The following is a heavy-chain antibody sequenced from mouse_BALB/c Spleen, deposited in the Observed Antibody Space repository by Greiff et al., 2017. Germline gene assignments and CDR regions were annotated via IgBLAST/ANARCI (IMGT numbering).Heavy chain of an antibody. CDR2: ISSGGSYT. Sequence: DVMLVESGGGLVKPGGSLKLSCAASGFTFSSYTMSWVRQTPEKRLEWVATISSGGSYTYYPDSVKGRFTISRDNAKNTLYLQMSSLKSEDTAMYYCTRDTGTKGAMDYWGQGTSVTVSS. J-gene: IGHJ4*01. CDR1: GFTFSSYT. V-gene: IGHV5-6-4*01. D-gene: IGHD2-14*01. CDR3: TRDTGTKGAMDY.